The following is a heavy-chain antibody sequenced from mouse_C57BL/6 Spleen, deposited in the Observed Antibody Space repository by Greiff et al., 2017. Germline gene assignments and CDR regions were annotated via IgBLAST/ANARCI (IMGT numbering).Heavy chain of an antibody. CDR2: ISSGSSTI. Sequence: EVQLVESGGGLVKPGGSLKLSCAAAGFTFSDYGMHWVRQAPEKGLEWVAYISSGSSTIYYADTVKGRFTISRDNAKNTLFLQMTSLRSEDTAMYYCTRNYYGSPLDFDYWSLGTTLTVSS. CDR3: TRNYYGSPLDFDY. D-gene: IGHD1-1*01. V-gene: IGHV5-17*01. CDR1: GFTFSDYG. J-gene: IGHJ2*01.